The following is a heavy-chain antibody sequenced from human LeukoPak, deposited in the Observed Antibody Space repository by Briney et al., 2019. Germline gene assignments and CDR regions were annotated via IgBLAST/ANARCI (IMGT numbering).Heavy chain of an antibody. CDR3: ATLAVAGGQYYFDY. J-gene: IGHJ4*02. Sequence: ASVKVSCKVSGYTFTDYYMHWVQQAPGKGLEWMGLVDPEDGETIYAEKFQGRVTITADTSTDTAYMELSSLRSEDTAVYYCATLAVAGGQYYFDYWGQGTLVTVSS. CDR1: GYTFTDYY. CDR2: VDPEDGET. D-gene: IGHD6-19*01. V-gene: IGHV1-69-2*01.